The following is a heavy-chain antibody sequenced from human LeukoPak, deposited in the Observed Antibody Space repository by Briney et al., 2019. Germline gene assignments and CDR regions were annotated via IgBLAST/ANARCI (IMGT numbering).Heavy chain of an antibody. J-gene: IGHJ4*02. CDR2: IYSGGST. CDR3: ARVDEQLVLYDY. V-gene: IGHV3-53*01. D-gene: IGHD6-6*01. CDR1: GFTVSSNY. Sequence: RGSLRLSCAASGFTVSSNYMSWVRQAPGKGLEWVSVIYSGGSTYYADSVKGRFTISRDNSKNTLYLQMNSLRAEDTAVYYCARVDEQLVLYDYWGQGTLVTVSS.